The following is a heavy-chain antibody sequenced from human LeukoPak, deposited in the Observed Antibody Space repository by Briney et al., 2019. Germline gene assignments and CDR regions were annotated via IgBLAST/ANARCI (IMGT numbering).Heavy chain of an antibody. D-gene: IGHD3-10*01. V-gene: IGHV3-21*01. CDR1: GFTFSSYS. J-gene: IGHJ6*03. CDR2: ISSSSSYI. Sequence: TGGSLRLSCAASGFTFSSYSMNWVRQAPGKGLEWVSSISSSSSYIYYADSVKGRFTISRDNSKNTLYLQMNSLTPEDTAVYYCAKDGPAGITILRGVTPYYYMDVWAKGTTVTISS. CDR3: AKDGPAGITILRGVTPYYYMDV.